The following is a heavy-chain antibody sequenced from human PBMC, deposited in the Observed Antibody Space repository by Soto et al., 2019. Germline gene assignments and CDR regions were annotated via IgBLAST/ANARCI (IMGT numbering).Heavy chain of an antibody. V-gene: IGHV4-34*01. CDR3: ARGVSSIIHQSGYSYGPNEKERWFDP. Sequence: SETLSLTCAVYGGSFSGYYWSWIRQPPGKGLEWIGEINHSGSTNYNPSLKSRVTISVDTSKNQFSLKLSSVTAADTAVYYCARGVSSIIHQSGYSYGPNEKERWFDPWGQGTLVTVSS. CDR2: INHSGST. CDR1: GGSFSGYY. J-gene: IGHJ5*02. D-gene: IGHD5-18*01.